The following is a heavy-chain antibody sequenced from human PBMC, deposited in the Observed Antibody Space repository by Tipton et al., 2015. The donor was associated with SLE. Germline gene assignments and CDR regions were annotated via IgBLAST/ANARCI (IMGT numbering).Heavy chain of an antibody. CDR3: ARIQVLYYYGSGSYVFDI. J-gene: IGHJ4*02. CDR1: GGSISSYY. D-gene: IGHD3-10*01. Sequence: TLSLTCTVSGGSISSYYWSWIRQPPGKGLEWIGYIFYRGSTNYNPSLKSRVTISEDTSKNQLSLRLNSVIAADTAVYFCARIQVLYYYGSGSYVFDIWGQGSLVTVSS. V-gene: IGHV4-59*12. CDR2: IFYRGST.